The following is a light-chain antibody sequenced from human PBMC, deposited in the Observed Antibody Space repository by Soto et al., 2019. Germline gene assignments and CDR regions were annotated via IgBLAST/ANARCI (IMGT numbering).Light chain of an antibody. CDR2: DDT. V-gene: IGLV3-21*02. J-gene: IGLJ2*01. CDR1: NIGSKG. Sequence: SYELTQPPSVSVAPGQTATITCGGNNIGSKGVQWYQQKSGQAPVLVVYDDTDRPSGIPERFSGSNSWNTATLAISRVEAGDEADYYCQVWDTSSDHVIFGGGTKLTVL. CDR3: QVWDTSSDHVI.